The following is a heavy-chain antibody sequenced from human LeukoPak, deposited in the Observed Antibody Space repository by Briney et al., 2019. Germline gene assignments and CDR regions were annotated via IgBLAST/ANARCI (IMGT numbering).Heavy chain of an antibody. V-gene: IGHV3-21*01. CDR1: GFTFSSYS. Sequence: GGSLRLSCAASGFTFSSYSMNWVRQAPGKGLEWVSSISSSSSYIYYADSVKGRFTISRDNAKNSLYLQMNSLRAEDTAVYYCASHNYYDSSGHYFDYWGQGTLVTVSS. J-gene: IGHJ4*02. CDR3: ASHNYYDSSGHYFDY. CDR2: ISSSSSYI. D-gene: IGHD3-22*01.